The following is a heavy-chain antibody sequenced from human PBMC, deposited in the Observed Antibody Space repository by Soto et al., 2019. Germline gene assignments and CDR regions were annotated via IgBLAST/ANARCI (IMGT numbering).Heavy chain of an antibody. CDR3: ARDRLPSWVAAHPGMDY. CDR2: IRYDGSNK. CDR1: GFTFSSYG. J-gene: IGHJ4*02. V-gene: IGHV3-33*01. D-gene: IGHD6-6*01. Sequence: QVQLVESGGGVVQPGRSLRLSCAASGFTFSSYGMHWVRQAPGKGLEWVAVIRYDGSNKYYADSVKGRFTISRDNSKNTLYLQMNSLRAEDTAVYYCARDRLPSWVAAHPGMDYWGQGTLVTVSS.